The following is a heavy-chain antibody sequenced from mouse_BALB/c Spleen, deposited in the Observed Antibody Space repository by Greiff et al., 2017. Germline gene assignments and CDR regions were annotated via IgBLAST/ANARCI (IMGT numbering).Heavy chain of an antibody. CDR3: ARAYYGNPYAMDY. CDR2: IWAGGST. D-gene: IGHD2-10*01. CDR1: GFSLTSYG. Sequence: VHLVESGPGLVAPSQSLSITCTVSGFSLTSYGVHWVRQPPGKGLEWLGVIWAGGSTNYNSALMSRLSISKDNSKSQVFLKMNSLQTDDTAMYYCARAYYGNPYAMDYWGQGTSVTVSS. J-gene: IGHJ4*01. V-gene: IGHV2-9*02.